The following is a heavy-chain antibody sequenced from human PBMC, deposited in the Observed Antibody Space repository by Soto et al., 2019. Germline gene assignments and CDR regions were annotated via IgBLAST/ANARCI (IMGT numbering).Heavy chain of an antibody. CDR2: ISGSGVSS. CDR1: GFTFRSYA. D-gene: IGHD3-3*01. Sequence: GGSLRLSCAASGFTFRSYALIWVRQAPGTGLEWVSGISGSGVSSYYADSVQGRFSISRDNFKNTLYLQMNSLRAEDTALYYCAKKGLAGYNFFYYFDSWGQGTLVTVSS. V-gene: IGHV3-23*01. CDR3: AKKGLAGYNFFYYFDS. J-gene: IGHJ4*02.